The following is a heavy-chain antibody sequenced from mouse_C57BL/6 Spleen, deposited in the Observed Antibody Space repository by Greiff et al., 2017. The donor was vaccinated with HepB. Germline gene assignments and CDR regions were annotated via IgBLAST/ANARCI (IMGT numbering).Heavy chain of an antibody. D-gene: IGHD1-1*01. CDR2: IYPGDGDT. CDR3: ARYGAAYWYFDV. J-gene: IGHJ1*03. V-gene: IGHV1-82*01. Sequence: VQLQQSGPELVKPGALVKISCKASGYAFRSSWMNWVKQRPGKGLEWIGRIYPGDGDTNYNGKFKGKATLTADKSSSTAYMQLSSLTSEDSAVYFCARYGAAYWYFDVWGTGTTVTVSS. CDR1: GYAFRSSW.